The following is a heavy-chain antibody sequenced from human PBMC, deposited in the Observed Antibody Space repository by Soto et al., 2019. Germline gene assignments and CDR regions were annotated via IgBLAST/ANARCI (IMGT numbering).Heavy chain of an antibody. CDR3: ARRWGPGFDY. D-gene: IGHD7-27*01. J-gene: IGHJ4*02. Sequence: SETLSLTCTVSGGSISSSSYYWSWIRQPPGKGLDWIGYIYYSGSTNYNPSLKSRVTISVDTSKNQFSLKLSSVTAADTAVYYCARRWGPGFDYWGQGTLVTVSS. CDR2: IYYSGST. V-gene: IGHV4-61*05. CDR1: GGSISSSSYY.